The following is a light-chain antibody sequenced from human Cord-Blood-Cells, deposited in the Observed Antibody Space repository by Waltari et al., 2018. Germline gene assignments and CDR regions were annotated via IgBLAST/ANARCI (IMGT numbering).Light chain of an antibody. CDR2: EFS. V-gene: IGLV2-8*01. CDR3: SSYAGSNNLV. Sequence: QSALTQPPSASGSPGQSVTIPCTGTSSDVRGYNYVPWYQQHPSKAPKLMIYEFSKRPSGVPDRFSGSKSGNTASLTVSGLQAEDEADYYCSSYAGSNNLVFGGGTKLTVL. J-gene: IGLJ2*01. CDR1: SSDVRGYNY.